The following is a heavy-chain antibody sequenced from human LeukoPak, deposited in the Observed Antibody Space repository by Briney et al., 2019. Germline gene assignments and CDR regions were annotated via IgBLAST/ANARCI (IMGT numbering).Heavy chain of an antibody. Sequence: PSETLSLTCTVSGGLIISGGYHWSWIRQPPGKGLEWIGEINHSGSTNYNPSLKSRVTISVDTSKNQFSLKLSSVTAADTAVYYCARFPLWGATAVGAFDIWGQGTMVTVSS. CDR2: INHSGST. V-gene: IGHV4-34*01. CDR3: ARFPLWGATAVGAFDI. J-gene: IGHJ3*02. D-gene: IGHD1-26*01. CDR1: GGLIISGGYH.